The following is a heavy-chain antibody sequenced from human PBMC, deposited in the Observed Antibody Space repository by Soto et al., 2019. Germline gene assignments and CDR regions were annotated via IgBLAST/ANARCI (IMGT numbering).Heavy chain of an antibody. D-gene: IGHD3-10*01. J-gene: IGHJ4*02. CDR3: AREGCYGSGSCFPY. Sequence: GGSLRLSCAASGFSFSSHWMSWVRQAPGKGLEWVANIKPDGSEKYYVDSVEGRFTLSRDKAKNSLYLEMNSLRADDTAVYYCAREGCYGSGSCFPYWGQGTLVTVSS. CDR1: GFSFSSHW. V-gene: IGHV3-7*01. CDR2: IKPDGSEK.